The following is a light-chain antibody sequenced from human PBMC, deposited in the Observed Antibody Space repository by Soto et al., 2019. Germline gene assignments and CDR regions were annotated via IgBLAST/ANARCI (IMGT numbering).Light chain of an antibody. Sequence: EIVLTQSPATLSLSPGARVPLSCRASQSVSSYLAWYPQKPGQPPRLLIYDASNRATGIPARFSGSGSGTDFTLTISSLEPEDFAVYYCQQYGSSRALTFGGGTKVDI. CDR3: QQYGSSRALT. CDR1: QSVSSY. J-gene: IGKJ4*01. CDR2: DAS. V-gene: IGKV3-11*01.